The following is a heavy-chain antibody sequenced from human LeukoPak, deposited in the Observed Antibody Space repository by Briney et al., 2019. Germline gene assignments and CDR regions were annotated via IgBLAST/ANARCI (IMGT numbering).Heavy chain of an antibody. CDR2: INPNSGGT. D-gene: IGHD5-18*01. J-gene: IGHJ6*03. V-gene: IGHV1-2*02. CDR3: ARNSYGYKFSMDV. Sequence: ASVKVSCKASGYTFTGYYMHWVRQAPGQGLEWMGWINPNSGGTSYAQKFQGRVTMTRDTSISTAYMELSRLRSDDTAVYYCARNSYGYKFSMDVWGKGTSVTVSS. CDR1: GYTFTGYY.